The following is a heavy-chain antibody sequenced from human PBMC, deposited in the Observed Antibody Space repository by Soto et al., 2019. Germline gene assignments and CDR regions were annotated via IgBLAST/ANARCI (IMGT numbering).Heavy chain of an antibody. CDR2: IFHSGST. V-gene: IGHV4-4*02. CDR1: GGSSTNSNW. J-gene: IGHJ4*02. Sequence: PSETLSLTSAVFGGSSTNSNWWTWVRQPPGKGLDWIGEIFHSGSTNYNSSLMGRVTISVDKANNQFSLKLSSVTAADTAVYYCAHRPIVGAAIWGQGTLVTVS. D-gene: IGHD1-26*01. CDR3: AHRPIVGAAI.